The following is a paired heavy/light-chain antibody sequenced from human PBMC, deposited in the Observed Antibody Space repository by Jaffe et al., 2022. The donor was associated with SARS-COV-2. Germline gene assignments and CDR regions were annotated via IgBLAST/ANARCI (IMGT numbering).Heavy chain of an antibody. Sequence: EVQLAESGGGLVKPGESLRLSCAASGFSFSNAWMSWVRQAPGKGLEWVGRTKSKVDGGTIDYAAPVKGRFTILRDDSKNTLYLQMDSLETEDTAVYWCGYRRPLNGYSYDYRGQGTLVTVSS. J-gene: IGHJ4*02. CDR1: GFSFSNAW. CDR3: GYRRPLNGYSYDY. D-gene: IGHD5-18*01. CDR2: TKSKVDGGTI. V-gene: IGHV3-15*01.
Light chain of an antibody. Sequence: DIVMTQSPDSLAVSLGERATINCKSSQSVLHSPTNKNFLAWYQQKPGQPPKLLIYWASSRESGVPDRFSGSGSGTDFTLTISSLQAEDVAVYYCQQYYSPPHTFGQGTKLEIK. J-gene: IGKJ2*01. CDR3: QQYYSPPHT. V-gene: IGKV4-1*01. CDR2: WAS. CDR1: QSVLHSPTNKNF.